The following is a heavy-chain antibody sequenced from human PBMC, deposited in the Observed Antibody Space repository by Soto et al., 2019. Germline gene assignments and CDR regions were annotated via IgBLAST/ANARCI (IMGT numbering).Heavy chain of an antibody. V-gene: IGHV3-30*18. CDR2: ISYDGSNK. CDR1: GLTFSNYG. CDR3: AKLDEGGLQYAYYAMDV. D-gene: IGHD2-15*01. J-gene: IGHJ6*02. Sequence: GGSLRLSCVASGLTFSNYGMHWVRHAPGKGLEWVAVISYDGSNKYYADSVKGRFTISRDNSKNTLYLQMTSLRTEDTALYYCAKLDEGGLQYAYYAMDVWGQGTTVTVSS.